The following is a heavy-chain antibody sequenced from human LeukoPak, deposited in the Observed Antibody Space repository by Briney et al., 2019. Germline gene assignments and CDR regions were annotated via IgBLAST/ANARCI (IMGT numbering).Heavy chain of an antibody. CDR2: IYYSGSP. V-gene: IGHV4-39*01. Sequence: SETLSLTCTVSGGSISNNNYYWAWIRQPPGKGLECIGSIYYSGSPYYNPSHKSRVTISVDTSKNQFSLRLSSVTAADTAVYYCATWRTAKTGFDYWGQGTLVTVSS. CDR1: GGSISNNNYY. J-gene: IGHJ4*02. D-gene: IGHD1-1*01. CDR3: ATWRTAKTGFDY.